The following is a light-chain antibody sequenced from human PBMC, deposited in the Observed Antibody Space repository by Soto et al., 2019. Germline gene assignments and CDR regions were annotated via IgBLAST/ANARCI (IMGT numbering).Light chain of an antibody. J-gene: IGLJ1*01. CDR1: SADVSSSNF. CDR3: TSYRRGPLYV. CDR2: DVS. V-gene: IGLV2-14*03. Sequence: QSALTQPASVSGSPGQSITISCTGISADVSSSNFVSWYQHHPGKAPSLILYDVSHRPSGVSNRFSGSKAGDTASLTISGLQLEDEADYYCTSYRRGPLYVFGTGTKVTVL.